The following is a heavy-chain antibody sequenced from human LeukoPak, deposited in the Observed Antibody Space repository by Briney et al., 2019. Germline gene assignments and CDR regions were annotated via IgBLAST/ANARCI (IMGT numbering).Heavy chain of an antibody. CDR1: GYTFTSYA. D-gene: IGHD3-22*01. Sequence: ASVKVSCKASGYTFTSYAMNWVRQALGQGLEWMGWINTNTGNPTYAQGFTGRFVFSLDASVSTAYLQISSLKAEDTAVYYCAREGMEIYYYDSSGYYFDYWGQGTLVTVSS. J-gene: IGHJ4*02. CDR2: INTNTGNP. V-gene: IGHV7-4-1*02. CDR3: AREGMEIYYYDSSGYYFDY.